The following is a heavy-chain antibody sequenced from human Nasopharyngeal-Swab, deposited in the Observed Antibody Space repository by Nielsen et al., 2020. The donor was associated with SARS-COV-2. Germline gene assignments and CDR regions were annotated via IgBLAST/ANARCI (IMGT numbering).Heavy chain of an antibody. CDR2: IDWDDDK. CDR3: ARIRRQQLANGVGWFDP. Sequence: SGPTLVKPTQTLTLTCTFSGFSPSTSGMCVSWIRQPPGKALEWLALIDWDDDKYYSTSLKTRLTISKDTSKNQVVLTMTNMDPVDTATYYCARIRRQQLANGVGWFDPWGQGTLVTVSS. J-gene: IGHJ5*02. CDR1: GFSPSTSGMC. V-gene: IGHV2-70*01. D-gene: IGHD6-13*01.